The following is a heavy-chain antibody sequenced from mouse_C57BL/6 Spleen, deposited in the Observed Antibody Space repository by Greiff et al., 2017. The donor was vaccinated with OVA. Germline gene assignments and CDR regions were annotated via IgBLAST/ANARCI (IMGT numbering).Heavy chain of an antibody. V-gene: IGHV2-9*01. CDR1: GFSLTSYG. J-gene: IGHJ3*01. CDR3: ALTMVTTDGAWFAY. Sequence: VKLQESGPGLVAPSQSLSITCTVSGFSLTSYGVDWVRQPPGKGLEWLGVIWGGGSTNYNSALMSRLSISKDNSKSQVFLKMNSLQTDDTAMYYGALTMVTTDGAWFAYWGQGTLVTVSA. D-gene: IGHD2-2*01. CDR2: IWGGGST.